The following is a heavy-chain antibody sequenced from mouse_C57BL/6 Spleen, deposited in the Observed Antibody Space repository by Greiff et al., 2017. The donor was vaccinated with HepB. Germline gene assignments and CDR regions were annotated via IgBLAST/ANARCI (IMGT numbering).Heavy chain of an antibody. CDR1: GYTFTDYY. V-gene: IGHV1-26*01. J-gene: IGHJ3*01. CDR2: INPNNGGT. D-gene: IGHD2-2*01. CDR3: AREGYDFLAY. Sequence: VQLQQSGPELVKPGASVKISCKASGYTFTDYYMNWVKQSHGKSLEWIGDINPNNGGTSYNQKFKGKATLTVDKPSSTAYMQLSSLTSEDSAVYYCAREGYDFLAYWGQGTLVTVSA.